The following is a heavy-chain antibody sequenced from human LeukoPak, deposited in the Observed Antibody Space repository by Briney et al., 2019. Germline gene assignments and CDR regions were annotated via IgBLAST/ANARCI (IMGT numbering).Heavy chain of an antibody. CDR2: ISGSGGST. Sequence: GGSLRLSCAASGFTFGSYAISWVRQAPGKGLEWVSAISGSGGSTYYADSVKGRFTISRDNSKNTLYLQMNSLRAEDTAVYYCAIQPWVLRIAAAGREFDYWGQGTLVTVSS. CDR1: GFTFGSYA. J-gene: IGHJ4*02. D-gene: IGHD6-13*01. V-gene: IGHV3-23*01. CDR3: AIQPWVLRIAAAGREFDY.